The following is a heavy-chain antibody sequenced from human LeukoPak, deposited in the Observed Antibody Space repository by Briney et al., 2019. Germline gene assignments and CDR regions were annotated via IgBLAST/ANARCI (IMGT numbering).Heavy chain of an antibody. CDR1: GFVLSASGMR. CDR3: ARSYRIAAAGTDFDD. Sequence: SGPALVKPTQTLTLTCTFSGFVLSASGMRVSWIRQPPGKALEWLARIDWDDDIFYSTSMKTRLTISKDNSKNHVVLTMTNLDPAETATYYSARSYRIAAAGTDFDDWGQGTLVTVSS. J-gene: IGHJ4*02. D-gene: IGHD6-13*01. CDR2: IDWDDDI. V-gene: IGHV2-70*04.